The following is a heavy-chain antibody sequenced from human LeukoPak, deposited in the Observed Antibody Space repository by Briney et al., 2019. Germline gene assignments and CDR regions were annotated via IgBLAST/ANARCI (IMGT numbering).Heavy chain of an antibody. CDR1: GYIFTSYW. D-gene: IGHD4-17*01. CDR2: IDPRDSST. J-gene: IGHJ4*02. CDR3: VCYGDSPHG. Sequence: RGASLQISCNSSGYIFTSYWIIWVRQLPGKGLEWMGRIDPRDSSTNYSPSFQGHVTISTDKSISTAYLQWSSLKASDTAMYYCVCYGDSPHGWGQGTLVTVSS. V-gene: IGHV5-10-1*01.